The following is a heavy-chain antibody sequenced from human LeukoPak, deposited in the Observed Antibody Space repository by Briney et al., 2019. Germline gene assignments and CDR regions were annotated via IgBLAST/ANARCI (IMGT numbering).Heavy chain of an antibody. CDR3: ARDMWELREFDY. CDR1: GGSFSGYY. J-gene: IGHJ4*02. V-gene: IGHV4-34*01. D-gene: IGHD1-26*01. Sequence: SETLSLTCAVYGGSFSGYYWSWIRQPPGKGLEWIGSIYYSGSTYYNPSLKSRVTISVDTSKNQFSLKLSSVTAADTAVYYCARDMWELREFDYWGQGTLVTVSS. CDR2: IYYSGST.